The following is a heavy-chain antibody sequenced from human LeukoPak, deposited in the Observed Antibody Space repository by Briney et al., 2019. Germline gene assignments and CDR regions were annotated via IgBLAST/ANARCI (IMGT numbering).Heavy chain of an antibody. J-gene: IGHJ4*02. CDR3: ARAQAAAYPFDY. CDR2: IIPIFGTA. CDR1: GGTFSSYA. Sequence: SVKVSCKASGGTFSSYAISWVRQAPGQGLEWMGGIIPIFGTANYAQKFQGRVTITADKSTSTAYMELSSLRSEDTAVYHCARAQAAAYPFDYWGQGTLVTVSS. V-gene: IGHV1-69*06. D-gene: IGHD6-13*01.